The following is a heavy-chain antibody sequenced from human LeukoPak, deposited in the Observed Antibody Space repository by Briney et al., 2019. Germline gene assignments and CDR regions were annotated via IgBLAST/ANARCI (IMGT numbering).Heavy chain of an antibody. CDR2: LYSDGTT. J-gene: IGHJ4*02. CDR1: GFTFSSYW. Sequence: GGSLRLSCAASGFTFSSYWMSWVRQAPGKGLEWVSVLYSDGTTYYRDSVKGRFTISRDNSKNTLYLQMDNLRVEDAAVYYCARATYDSNGYTANHDSWGQGTLVTVSS. V-gene: IGHV3-53*01. D-gene: IGHD3-22*01. CDR3: ARATYDSNGYTANHDS.